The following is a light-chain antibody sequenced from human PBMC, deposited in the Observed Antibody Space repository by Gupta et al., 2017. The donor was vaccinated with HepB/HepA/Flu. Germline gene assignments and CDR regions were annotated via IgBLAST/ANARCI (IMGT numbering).Light chain of an antibody. J-gene: IGLJ2*01. Sequence: SYVLTQPPSVSVAPGKTARITCGGNNIGSQSVHWYQQKPGQAPVLVIYYDSDRPSGIPERLSCSNSGKKATRTTSRVEAGEEADEYWQVWDSHRDQVLFGGGTKLTVL. V-gene: IGLV3-21*04. CDR2: YDS. CDR3: QVWDSHRDQVL. CDR1: NIGSQS.